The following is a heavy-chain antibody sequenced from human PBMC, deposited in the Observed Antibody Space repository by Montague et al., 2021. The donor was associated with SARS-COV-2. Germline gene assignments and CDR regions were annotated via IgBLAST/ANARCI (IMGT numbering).Heavy chain of an antibody. CDR3: ARAHSGSWAHLDN. Sequence: TLSPTCTVSGGSISSGSYDWSWIREPAGKGLEWIGRIYTSGTTDYSFSLKSRVTISVDTSKNQFSLKLTSVTAADTAVYYCARAHSGSWAHLDNWGQGSLVTVSS. J-gene: IGHJ4*02. V-gene: IGHV4-61*02. CDR2: IYTSGTT. CDR1: GGSISSGSYD. D-gene: IGHD5-12*01.